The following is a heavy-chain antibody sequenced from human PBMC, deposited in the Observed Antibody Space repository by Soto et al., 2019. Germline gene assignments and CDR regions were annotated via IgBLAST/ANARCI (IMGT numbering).Heavy chain of an antibody. V-gene: IGHV1-3*01. D-gene: IGHD5-18*01. CDR3: AIPLGRGYSYGWNY. CDR2: INAGNGNT. J-gene: IGHJ4*02. CDR1: GYTFTSYA. Sequence: ASVKVSCKASGYTFTSYAMHWVRQAPGQRLEWMGWINAGNGNTKYSQKFQGRVTITRDTSASTAYMELSSLRSEDTAVYYCAIPLGRGYSYGWNYWGQGTLVTVSS.